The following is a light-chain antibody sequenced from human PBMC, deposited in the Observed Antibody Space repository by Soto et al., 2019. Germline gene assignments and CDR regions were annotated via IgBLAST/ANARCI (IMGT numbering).Light chain of an antibody. Sequence: IVVTQSPGTLSLSPGERATLSCRASQTVSGSHLAWYQQKPGQAPRLIIYGASTRPTGIPDRFSGSGSGTDFTLTITRLETEDFAVYYCQQYGGAPPEYPFGQGTKLEIK. CDR2: GAS. CDR3: QQYGGAPPEYP. V-gene: IGKV3-20*01. CDR1: QTVSGSH. J-gene: IGKJ2*01.